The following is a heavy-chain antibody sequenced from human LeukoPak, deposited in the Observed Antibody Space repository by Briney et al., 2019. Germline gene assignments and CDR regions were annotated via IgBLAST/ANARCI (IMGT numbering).Heavy chain of an antibody. D-gene: IGHD2-2*01. CDR3: VPGHYAGSAS. CDR2: IHSGGTT. V-gene: IGHV3-53*01. J-gene: IGHJ5*02. CDR1: DFTVGTNF. Sequence: GGSLRLSCAASDFTVGTNFMSWVRQAPGKGLEWVSVIHSGGTTFYADSVKGRFTISGDNSKNTLYLQMNSLRAEDTAMYYCVPGHYAGSASWGQGTLVTVSS.